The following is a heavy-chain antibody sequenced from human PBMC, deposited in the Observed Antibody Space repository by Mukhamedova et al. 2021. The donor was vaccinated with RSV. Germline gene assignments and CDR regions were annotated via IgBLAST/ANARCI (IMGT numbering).Heavy chain of an antibody. CDR2: ISSASSYM. V-gene: IGHV3-21*01. CDR3: AREADDSSGYYGLSGAFDL. D-gene: IGHD3-22*01. J-gene: IGHJ3*01. Sequence: GLEWVSSISSASSYMYYGDSVKGRFAISRDNAKNSLYLQMDSLRAEDTAVFYCAREADDSSGYYGLSGAFDLWGQGAMVTGSS.